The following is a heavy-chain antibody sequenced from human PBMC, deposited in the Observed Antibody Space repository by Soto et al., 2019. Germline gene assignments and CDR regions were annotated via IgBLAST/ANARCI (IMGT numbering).Heavy chain of an antibody. Sequence: QVQLVQSGAEVKKPGASVKVSCKASGYTFTSYAMHWVRQAPGQRLEWMGWISAGNGNTKYSQKFQGRVTITRDTAASTAYTQLSSLRSDDTALYCCTRTLVAATPADYWGQGALGAVSS. J-gene: IGHJ4*02. CDR2: ISAGNGNT. CDR3: TRTLVAATPADY. D-gene: IGHD1-26*01. V-gene: IGHV1-3*01. CDR1: GYTFTSYA.